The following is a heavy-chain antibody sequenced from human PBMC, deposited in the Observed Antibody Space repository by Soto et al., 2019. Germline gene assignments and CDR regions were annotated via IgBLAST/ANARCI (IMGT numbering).Heavy chain of an antibody. Sequence: EVHLVETGGGLIQPGGSLRLSCAASGLSVSSSDMSWVRQAPGKGLEWVSVIYSGGSTHDADSVKGRFTISRDNSKNTVHLQMNSLRVDATAVYFCSTSSRNEYHFAMDAWGQGTTVIVSS. V-gene: IGHV3-53*02. D-gene: IGHD6-6*01. CDR3: STSSRNEYHFAMDA. J-gene: IGHJ6*02. CDR2: IYSGGST. CDR1: GLSVSSSD.